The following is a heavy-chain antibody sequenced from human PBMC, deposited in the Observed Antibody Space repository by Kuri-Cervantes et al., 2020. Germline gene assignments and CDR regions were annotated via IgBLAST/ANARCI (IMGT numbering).Heavy chain of an antibody. CDR2: ISGSGGST. Sequence: GGSLRLSCAASGFTFSSYAMSWVRQAPGKGLEWVSAISGSGGSTYYADSVKGRFTISRDNSKNTLYLQMNSLRAEDTGVYYCAKSNSHSSSWYPSWFDPWGQGTLVTVSS. CDR1: GFTFSSYA. J-gene: IGHJ5*02. V-gene: IGHV3-23*01. CDR3: AKSNSHSSSWYPSWFDP. D-gene: IGHD6-13*01.